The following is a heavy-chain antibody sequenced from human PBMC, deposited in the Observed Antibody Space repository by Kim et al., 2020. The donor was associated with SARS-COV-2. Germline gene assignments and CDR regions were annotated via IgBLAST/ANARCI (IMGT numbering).Heavy chain of an antibody. CDR1: GYTFTNYT. Sequence: ASVKVSCKASGYTFTNYTMNWVRQAPGQGLEWMGWINTNTGNPTYAQGFTGRFVFSLDTSVSTAYLQISSLKAEDTAVYYCARGTPMVRGVITPPYYYGMDVWGHGTTVTVSS. J-gene: IGHJ6*02. V-gene: IGHV7-4-1*02. D-gene: IGHD3-10*01. CDR3: ARGTPMVRGVITPPYYYGMDV. CDR2: INTNTGNP.